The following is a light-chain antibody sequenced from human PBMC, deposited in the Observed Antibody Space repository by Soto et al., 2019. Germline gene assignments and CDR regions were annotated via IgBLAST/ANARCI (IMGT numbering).Light chain of an antibody. CDR2: TNN. Sequence: QSVLTQPPSVSGAPGQRVTISGTGSSSNIGAGYDVHWYRQVPGTAPKLLINTNNNRPSGVPDRFSGSKSGTSASLAITGLQAEDEADYYCQSYDSSLSGWVFGGGTKLTVL. CDR3: QSYDSSLSGWV. J-gene: IGLJ3*02. V-gene: IGLV1-40*01. CDR1: SSNIGAGYD.